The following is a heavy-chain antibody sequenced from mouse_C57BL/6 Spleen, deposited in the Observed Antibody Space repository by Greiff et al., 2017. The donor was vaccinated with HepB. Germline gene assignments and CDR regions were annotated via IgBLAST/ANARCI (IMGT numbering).Heavy chain of an antibody. CDR3: ARSLTGDDY. J-gene: IGHJ2*01. CDR2: IYPGSGNT. CDR1: GYTFTDYY. D-gene: IGHD4-1*01. Sequence: QVQLQQSGAELVRPGASVKLSCKASGYTFTDYYINWVKQRPGQGLEWIARIYPGSGNTYYNEKFKGKATLTAEKSSSTAYMQLSSLTSEDSAVYFCARSLTGDDYWGQGTTLTVSS. V-gene: IGHV1-76*01.